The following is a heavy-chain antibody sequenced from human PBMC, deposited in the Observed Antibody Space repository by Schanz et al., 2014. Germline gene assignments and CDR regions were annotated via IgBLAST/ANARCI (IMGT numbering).Heavy chain of an antibody. D-gene: IGHD6-25*01. CDR2: IGTDRVTI. J-gene: IGHJ4*02. V-gene: IGHV3-11*01. Sequence: QVQLVDSGGGLVKPGGSLRLSCTASGFPFSDYFMAWIRQPPGRGLEWVSYIGTDRVTIYYANTVKGRFTISRDNSKTSLYLQMNSLRSAGTAVYYCARICGSVFDYWAQGTLVTVSS. CDR3: ARICGSVFDY. CDR1: GFPFSDYF.